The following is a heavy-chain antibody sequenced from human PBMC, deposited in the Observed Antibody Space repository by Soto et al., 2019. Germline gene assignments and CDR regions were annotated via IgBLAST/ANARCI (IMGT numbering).Heavy chain of an antibody. V-gene: IGHV3-30*18. CDR1: GFTFSSYG. J-gene: IGHJ6*02. CDR3: AKDVVPLGGTDV. Sequence: QVQLVESGGGVVQPGRSLRLSCAASGFTFSSYGMHWVRQAPGKGLEWVAVISYDGSNKYYADSVKGRFTISRDNSKNTLYLQMNSLRAEDTAVYYCAKDVVPLGGTDVWGQGTTVTVSS. CDR2: ISYDGSNK. D-gene: IGHD2-21*01.